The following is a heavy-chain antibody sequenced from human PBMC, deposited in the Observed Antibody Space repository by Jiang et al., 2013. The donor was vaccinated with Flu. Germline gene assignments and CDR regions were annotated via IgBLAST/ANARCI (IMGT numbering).Heavy chain of an antibody. J-gene: IGHJ6*02. CDR3: ARFDPGYSYYYDMDV. D-gene: IGHD5-18*01. V-gene: IGHV5-10-1*01. Sequence: PGKGLEWMGRIDPSDSYINYSPSFQGHVTISADKSITTAYLQWNSLEASDTAIYYCARFDPGYSYYYDMDVWGQGTSVTVSS. CDR2: IDPSDSYI.